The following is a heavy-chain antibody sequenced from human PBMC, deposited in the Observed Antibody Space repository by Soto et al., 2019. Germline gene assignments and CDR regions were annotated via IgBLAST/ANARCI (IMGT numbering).Heavy chain of an antibody. V-gene: IGHV1-69*18. Sequence: QVHLVQSGAEVKRPGSSVKVTCKASGGTFSFYSIGWVRQAPGPGLEWMGRTISAFGSSNSAQKFRGRVSVTADQATGTAYMAPSSLTSHDRGVLYCGLKCSVSTCSGPPYGLGVWGGGTTVIVSS. J-gene: IGHJ6*04. CDR1: GGTFSFYS. D-gene: IGHD2-15*01. CDR3: GLKCSVSTCSGPPYGLGV. CDR2: TISAFGSS.